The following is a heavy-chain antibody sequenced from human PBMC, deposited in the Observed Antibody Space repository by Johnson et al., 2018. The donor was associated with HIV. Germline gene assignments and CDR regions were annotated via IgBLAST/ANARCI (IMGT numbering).Heavy chain of an antibody. D-gene: IGHD1-26*01. CDR3: ARSYRSGSYHGGGWKAFDI. CDR1: GFTVSNTF. V-gene: IGHV3-7*03. CDR2: IKQDGTEK. J-gene: IGHJ3*02. Sequence: MQLVESGGNLVQPGGSLRLSCAASGFTVSNTFMDWVRRAPGKGLEWVANIKQDGTEKYYVDSVKGRFTISRDNAKNSLYLQLNSLRAEDTAVYYCARSYRSGSYHGGGWKAFDIWGQGTMVTVSS.